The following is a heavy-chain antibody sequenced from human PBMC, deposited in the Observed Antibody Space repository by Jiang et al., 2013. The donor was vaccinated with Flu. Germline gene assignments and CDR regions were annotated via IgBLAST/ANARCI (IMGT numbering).Heavy chain of an antibody. CDR2: IYHSGST. J-gene: IGHJ6*01. Sequence: LLKPSETLSLTCAVSGYSISSGYYWGWIRQPPGKGLEWIGSIYHSGSTYYNPSLKSRVTISVDTSKNQFSLKLSSVTAADTAVYYCAIEPPMDVWGQRDHGHRLL. V-gene: IGHV4-38-2*01. CDR1: GYSISSGYY. CDR3: AIEPPMDV.